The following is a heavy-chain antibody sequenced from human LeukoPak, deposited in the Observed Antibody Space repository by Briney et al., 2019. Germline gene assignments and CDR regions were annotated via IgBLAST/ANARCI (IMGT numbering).Heavy chain of an antibody. CDR3: ARERTSGWDAFDF. V-gene: IGHV3-74*01. J-gene: IGHJ4*02. CDR1: GFTSSSFW. Sequence: GGSLRPSCAASGFTSSSFWMHWVRQAPGKGLVWVSRINSVGSSTSYADSVKGRFTISRDNAKNTLYLQMNSLRAEDTAVYYCARERTSGWDAFDFWGQGTLVTVSS. CDR2: INSVGSST. D-gene: IGHD6-19*01.